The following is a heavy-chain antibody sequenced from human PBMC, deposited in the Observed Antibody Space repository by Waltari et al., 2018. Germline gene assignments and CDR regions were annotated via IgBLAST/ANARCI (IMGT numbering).Heavy chain of an antibody. D-gene: IGHD3-16*01. V-gene: IGHV4-39*07. CDR2: IYYSGST. CDR3: ARGYSDDGGEYFQH. Sequence: QLQLQESGPGLVKPSETLSLTCTVSGGSISSSSYYWGWIRQPPGKGLEWIGSIYYSGSTYYNPSLKSRVTISVDTSKNQFSLSLTSVTAADTAIYYCARGYSDDGGEYFQHWGQGTLVSVSS. CDR1: GGSISSSSYY. J-gene: IGHJ1*01.